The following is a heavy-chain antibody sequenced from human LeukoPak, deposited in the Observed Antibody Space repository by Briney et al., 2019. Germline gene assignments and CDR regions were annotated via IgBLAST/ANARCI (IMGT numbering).Heavy chain of an antibody. J-gene: IGHJ6*03. CDR2: IYSGGST. Sequence: GGSLRLSCAVSGFTVSSNYMSWVRQAPGKGLEWVSVIYSGGSTYYADSVKGRFSISRDNSKNTLYLQMNSLRAEDTALYYCARGGTNYYYMDVWGNGTTVTVSS. CDR1: GFTVSSNY. CDR3: ARGGTNYYYMDV. V-gene: IGHV3-53*01. D-gene: IGHD3-10*01.